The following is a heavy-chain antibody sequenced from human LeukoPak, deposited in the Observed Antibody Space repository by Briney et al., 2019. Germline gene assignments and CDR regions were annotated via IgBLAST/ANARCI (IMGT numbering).Heavy chain of an antibody. CDR2: IYHSGST. CDR3: ARAGPWETSGEGDYFDY. D-gene: IGHD3-3*01. J-gene: IGHJ4*02. CDR1: GGSISSGSYY. Sequence: SETLSLTCTVSGGSISSGSYYWSWIRQPPGKGLEWIGSIYHSGSTNYNPSLKSRVTISVDTSKNQFSLKLSSVTAADTAVYYCARAGPWETSGEGDYFDYWGQGTLVTVSS. V-gene: IGHV4-61*01.